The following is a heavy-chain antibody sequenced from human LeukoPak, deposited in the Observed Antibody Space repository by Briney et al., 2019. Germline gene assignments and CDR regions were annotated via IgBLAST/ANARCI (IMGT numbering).Heavy chain of an antibody. Sequence: PGGSLRLSCEASGFTFSAYAMTWVRQAPGKGLEWVSSIGSEDKAHYSESVKGRFTISRDNSKNTLYLQMNSLRAEDTAVYYCARAMISGSDYWGQGTLVTVSS. CDR1: GFTFSAYA. D-gene: IGHD3-22*01. J-gene: IGHJ4*02. CDR3: ARAMISGSDY. CDR2: IGSEDKA. V-gene: IGHV3-23*01.